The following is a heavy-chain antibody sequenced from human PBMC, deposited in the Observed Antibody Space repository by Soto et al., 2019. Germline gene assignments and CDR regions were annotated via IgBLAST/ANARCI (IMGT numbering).Heavy chain of an antibody. CDR2: ISSSSSYI. D-gene: IGHD3-3*01. CDR1: GFTFSSYS. CDR3: ARDLLRFLEWSPLSYYYYGMDV. Sequence: GSLRLSCAASGFTFSSYSMNWVRQAPGKGLEWVSSISSSSSYIYYADSVKGRFTISRDNAKNSLYLQMNSLRAEDTAVYYCARDLLRFLEWSPLSYYYYGMDVWGQGTTVTVSS. J-gene: IGHJ6*02. V-gene: IGHV3-21*01.